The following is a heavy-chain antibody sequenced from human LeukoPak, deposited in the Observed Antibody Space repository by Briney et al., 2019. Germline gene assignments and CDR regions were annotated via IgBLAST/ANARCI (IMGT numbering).Heavy chain of an antibody. V-gene: IGHV3-74*01. CDR3: ASPLGYCSGGSCSDAFDI. Sequence: GSLRLSCAASGFTFSSYWMHWVRQAPGKGLVWVSRINSDGSSTSYADSVKGRFTISRDNAKNTLYLQMNSLRAEDTAVYYCASPLGYCSGGSCSDAFDIWGQGTMVTVSS. D-gene: IGHD2-15*01. CDR2: INSDGSST. CDR1: GFTFSSYW. J-gene: IGHJ3*02.